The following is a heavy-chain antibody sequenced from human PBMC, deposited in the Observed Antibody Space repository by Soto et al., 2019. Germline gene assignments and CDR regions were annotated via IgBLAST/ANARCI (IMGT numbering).Heavy chain of an antibody. CDR3: AKDYSNGHWFDP. Sequence: QVQLVESGGGVVQPGRSLRLSCAASGFTFSSYGMHWVRQAPGTGLEWVAVISYDGSNKYYADSVKGRFTISRDNSKNTLYLQMNSLRAEDTAVYYSAKDYSNGHWFDPWGQGTLVTASS. D-gene: IGHD4-4*01. V-gene: IGHV3-30*18. CDR1: GFTFSSYG. CDR2: ISYDGSNK. J-gene: IGHJ5*02.